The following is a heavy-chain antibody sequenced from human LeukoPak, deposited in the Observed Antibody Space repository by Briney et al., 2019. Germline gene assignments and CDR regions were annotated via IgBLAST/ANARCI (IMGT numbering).Heavy chain of an antibody. J-gene: IGHJ4*01. CDR2: INHSGSA. CDR3: TRVGTRIITYYYDSSGYSFDY. CDR1: GGSFSGYY. Sequence: SETLSLTCAVYGGSFSGYYWCWVREPPGKGLGWIGQINHSGSANYTLSLQSRVTISVATTKHKISRMLKCVTCAARAVFYFTRVGTRIITYYYDSSGYSFDYWGDGNLVTASS. D-gene: IGHD3-22*01. V-gene: IGHV4-34*01.